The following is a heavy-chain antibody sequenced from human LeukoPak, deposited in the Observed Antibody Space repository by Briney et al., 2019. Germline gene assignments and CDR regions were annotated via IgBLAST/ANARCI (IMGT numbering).Heavy chain of an antibody. Sequence: SETLSLTCTVSGGSISSYYWSWIRQPPGKGLEWIGYIYYSGSTNYNPSLKSRVTISVDTSKNQFSLKLSSVTAADTAVYYCAKPGSYCSGGSCSLFFDYWGQGTLVTVSS. CDR2: IYYSGST. CDR3: AKPGSYCSGGSCSLFFDY. V-gene: IGHV4-59*01. D-gene: IGHD2-15*01. CDR1: GGSISSYY. J-gene: IGHJ4*02.